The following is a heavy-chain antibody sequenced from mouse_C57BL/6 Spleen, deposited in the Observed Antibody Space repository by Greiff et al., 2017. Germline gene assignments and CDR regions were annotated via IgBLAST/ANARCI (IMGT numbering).Heavy chain of an antibody. V-gene: IGHV1-52*01. CDR2: IDPSDSET. CDR1: GYTFTSYW. Sequence: QVQLLQPGAELVRPGSSVKLSCKASGYTFTSYWMHWVKQRPIQGLEWIGNIDPSDSETYYNQKFKDKATLTVDKSSYTAYMQLSSLTSEDSAVYYCAKGLRLDYWGQGTTLTVSS. J-gene: IGHJ2*01. D-gene: IGHD3-1*01. CDR3: AKGLRLDY.